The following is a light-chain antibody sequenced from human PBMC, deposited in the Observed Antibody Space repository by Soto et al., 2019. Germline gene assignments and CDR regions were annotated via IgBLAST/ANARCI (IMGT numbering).Light chain of an antibody. CDR2: LGS. CDR3: TQGLQTPWT. CDR1: QSLLHSNGYNY. Sequence: EIVMTQSPLSLPVTPGEPASISCRSSQSLLHSNGYNYLDWYLQKPGQSPQLLIYLGSNRASGVPDRFSGSGSGTDFTLKISRVEAEDVGVYYCTQGLQTPWTFGQGTKVEIK. V-gene: IGKV2-28*01. J-gene: IGKJ1*01.